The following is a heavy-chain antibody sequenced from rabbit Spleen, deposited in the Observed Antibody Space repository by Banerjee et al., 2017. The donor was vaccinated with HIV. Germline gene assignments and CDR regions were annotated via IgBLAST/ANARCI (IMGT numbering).Heavy chain of an antibody. J-gene: IGHJ4*01. V-gene: IGHV1S40*01. CDR2: VDVTKSGGT. CDR3: ARGLTVSGAVGGYANYFDL. D-gene: IGHD6-1*01. CDR1: GVSFSSNYY. Sequence: QSLEESGGDPVKPGASLTLTCTASGVSFSSNYYMCWVRQAPGKGLEWIACVDVTKSGGTYYASWARVRFTISKTSSTTVTLQMTSLTAADTATYFCARGLTVSGAVGGYANYFDLWGQGTLVTVS.